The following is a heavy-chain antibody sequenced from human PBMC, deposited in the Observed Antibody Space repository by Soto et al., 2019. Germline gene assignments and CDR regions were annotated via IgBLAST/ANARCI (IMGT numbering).Heavy chain of an antibody. CDR3: AKDKIDWDGSGWYVAY. J-gene: IGHJ4*02. D-gene: IGHD6-19*01. CDR1: GFTFSSYA. CDR2: ISGSGGST. V-gene: IGHV3-23*01. Sequence: GGSLRLSCAASGFTFSSYAMSWVRQAPGKGLEWVSAISGSGGSTYYADSVKGRFTISRDNSKNTLYLQMNSLRAEDTAVYYCAKDKIDWDGSGWYVAYWGQGTLVTVSS.